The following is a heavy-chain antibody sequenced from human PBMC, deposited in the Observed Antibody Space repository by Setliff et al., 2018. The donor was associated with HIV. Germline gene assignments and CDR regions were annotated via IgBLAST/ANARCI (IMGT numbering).Heavy chain of an antibody. CDR3: ASMWKVGA. CDR1: GFTFKNAW. CDR2: ISMSGGTI. D-gene: IGHD1-26*01. V-gene: IGHV3-11*01. J-gene: IGHJ5*02. Sequence: GGSLRLSCAASGFTFKNAWMSWVRQAPGKGLEWVSYISMSGGTIYYADSVKGRFTISRDNARTSLYLEMSSLRVEDTAVYFCASMWKVGAWGRGTLVTVSS.